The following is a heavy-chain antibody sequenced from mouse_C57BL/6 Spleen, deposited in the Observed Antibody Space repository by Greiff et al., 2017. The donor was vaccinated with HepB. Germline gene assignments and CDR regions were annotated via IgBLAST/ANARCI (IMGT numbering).Heavy chain of an antibody. CDR3: AKSTMVTTDYAMDY. CDR1: GFSLTSNG. D-gene: IGHD2-2*01. J-gene: IGHJ4*01. CDR2: IWRGGST. V-gene: IGHV2-5*01. Sequence: VKLVESGPGLVQPSQSLSITCTVSGFSLTSNGVHWVRQSPGKGLEWLGVIWRGGSTDYNAAFMSRLSITKDNSKSQVFFKMNSLQADDTAIYYCAKSTMVTTDYAMDYWGQGTSVTVSS.